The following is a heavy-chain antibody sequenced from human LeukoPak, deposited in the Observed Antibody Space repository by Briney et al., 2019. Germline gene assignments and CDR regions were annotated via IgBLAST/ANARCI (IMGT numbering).Heavy chain of an antibody. D-gene: IGHD6-13*01. J-gene: IGHJ6*02. V-gene: IGHV4-31*03. Sequence: PSETLSLTCTVSGGSISSGGYYWSWTSRHPGKGLEWIGYIYYSGSTYYNPSLKSRVTISVDTSKNQFSLKLSSVTAADTAVYYCARDLVSSSWGMDVWGQGTTVTVSS. CDR3: ARDLVSSSWGMDV. CDR2: IYYSGST. CDR1: GGSISSGGYY.